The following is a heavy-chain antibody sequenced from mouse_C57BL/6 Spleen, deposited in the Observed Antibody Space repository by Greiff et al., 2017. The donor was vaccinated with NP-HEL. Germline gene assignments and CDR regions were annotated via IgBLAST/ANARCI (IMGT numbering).Heavy chain of an antibody. Sequence: DVKLVESGGGLVKPGGSLKLSCAASGFTFSSYAMSWVRQTPEKRLEWVATISDGGSYTYYPDNVKGRFTISRDNAKNNLYLQMSHLKSEDTAMYYCARALYDGFPYFDVWGTGTTVTVSS. CDR1: GFTFSSYA. CDR2: ISDGGSYT. CDR3: ARALYDGFPYFDV. D-gene: IGHD2-3*01. J-gene: IGHJ1*03. V-gene: IGHV5-4*03.